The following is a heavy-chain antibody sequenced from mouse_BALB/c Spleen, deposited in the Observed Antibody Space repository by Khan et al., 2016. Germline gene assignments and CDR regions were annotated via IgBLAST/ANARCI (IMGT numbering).Heavy chain of an antibody. CDR1: GYTFTDYS. J-gene: IGHJ2*01. V-gene: IGHV9-2-1*01. CDR3: ARWHTATPFDY. D-gene: IGHD1-2*01. CDR2: INTETGAS. Sequence: QIQLVQSGLELKKPGETVKISCKASGYTFTDYSMHWVKQAPGKGLKWMGWINTETGASRYADDFKGRFAISLETSATTAYLQINNLKNEDTATYFCARWHTATPFDYWGQGTILTVSS.